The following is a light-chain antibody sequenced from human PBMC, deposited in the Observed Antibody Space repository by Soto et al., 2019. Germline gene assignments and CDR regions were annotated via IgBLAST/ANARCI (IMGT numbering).Light chain of an antibody. CDR2: EAS. Sequence: DIQMTQSPSTLSASVGDRVTITCRASQSIGGWLAWYQQKPGKAPKLLIYEASVLQNGVPSRFSGSGSGTEFTLAIDSMQPDDFATYYCQEHNSYIPTFGPGTKVEIK. CDR3: QEHNSYIPT. CDR1: QSIGGW. V-gene: IGKV1-5*03. J-gene: IGKJ1*01.